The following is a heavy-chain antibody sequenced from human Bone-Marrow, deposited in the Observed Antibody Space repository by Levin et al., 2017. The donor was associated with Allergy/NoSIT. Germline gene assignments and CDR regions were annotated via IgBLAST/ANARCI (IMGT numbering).Heavy chain of an antibody. CDR1: GGSMDSYY. V-gene: IGHV4-59*12. D-gene: IGHD6-19*01. Sequence: ASETLSLTCTVSGGSMDSYYWSWVRQTPGKGLEWIGYIYSKGSTNYNPSLKGRVTMSVEMSKAQFSLKLTSMTAADTAVYYWARGGGTSGWYGWYFDLWGRGTLVTVSS. J-gene: IGHJ2*01. CDR2: IYSKGST. CDR3: ARGGGTSGWYGWYFDL.